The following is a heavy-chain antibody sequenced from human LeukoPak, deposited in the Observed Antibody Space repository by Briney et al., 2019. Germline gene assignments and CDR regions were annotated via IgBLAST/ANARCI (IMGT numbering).Heavy chain of an antibody. J-gene: IGHJ5*02. CDR2: IYYSGST. CDR1: GGSISSYY. D-gene: IGHD3-3*01. Sequence: PSETLSLTCTVSGGSISSYYWSWIRQPPGKGLEWIGYIYYSGSTYYNPSLKSRVTISVDTSKNQFSLKLSSVTAADTAVYYCARVLKTIFGVFSLDPWGQGTLVTVSS. CDR3: ARVLKTIFGVFSLDP. V-gene: IGHV4-59*12.